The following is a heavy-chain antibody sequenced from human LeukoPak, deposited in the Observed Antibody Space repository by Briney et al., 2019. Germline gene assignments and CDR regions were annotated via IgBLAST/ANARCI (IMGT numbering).Heavy chain of an antibody. D-gene: IGHD3-3*01. CDR3: VKGGTMTVKHFEY. V-gene: IGHV3-23*01. CDR2: ISGSGGST. Sequence: HTGGSLRLSCAASGFTFSRYAMTWVRQAPGKGLEWVLSISGSGGSTDYADSVKGRFTISRDNSKNTLYLQMSSLRPEDTAVYYCVKGGTMTVKHFEYWAQGTLVTVSS. CDR1: GFTFSRYA. J-gene: IGHJ4*02.